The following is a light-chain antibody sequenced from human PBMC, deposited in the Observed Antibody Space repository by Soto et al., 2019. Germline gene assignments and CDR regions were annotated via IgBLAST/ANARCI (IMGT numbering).Light chain of an antibody. CDR2: GAS. CDR3: QQYQDWPPLT. CDR1: QSVRSN. Sequence: EIVMTQSPATLSVSPGERATLSCRASQSVRSNLAWYQLKPGQAPRLLIIGASTRATAIPARFSGSGSGTEFTLTISSLRSEDFAVYYCQQYQDWPPLTFGGGTKVDIK. V-gene: IGKV3-15*01. J-gene: IGKJ4*01.